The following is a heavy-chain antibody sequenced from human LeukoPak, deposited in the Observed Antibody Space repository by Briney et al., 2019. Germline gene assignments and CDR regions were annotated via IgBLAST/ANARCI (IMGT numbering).Heavy chain of an antibody. CDR2: ISAYNGNT. J-gene: IGHJ3*02. V-gene: IGHV1-18*04. CDR3: ARVATIFGVVIIPDAFDI. D-gene: IGHD3-3*01. Sequence: GASVKVSCKASGYTFTSYYMHWVRQAPGQGLEWMGWISAYNGNTNYAQKLQGRVTMTTDTSTSTAYMELRSLRSDDTAVYYCARVATIFGVVIIPDAFDIWGQGTMVTVSS. CDR1: GYTFTSYY.